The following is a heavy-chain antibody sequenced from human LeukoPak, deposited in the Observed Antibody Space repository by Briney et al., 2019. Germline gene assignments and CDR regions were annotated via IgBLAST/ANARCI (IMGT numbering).Heavy chain of an antibody. CDR2: IYRGGSTS. CDR3: ARASSIGAAGLFDY. V-gene: IGHV3-53*01. Sequence: GGSLRLSCAASGFTVSSSYMNWVRQAPGKGLEWVSVIYRGGSTSFYADSVKGRFTISRDNSKNTLYLQMNSLRAEDTAVYYCARASSIGAAGLFDYWGQGTLVSVSS. D-gene: IGHD6-13*01. J-gene: IGHJ4*02. CDR1: GFTVSSSY.